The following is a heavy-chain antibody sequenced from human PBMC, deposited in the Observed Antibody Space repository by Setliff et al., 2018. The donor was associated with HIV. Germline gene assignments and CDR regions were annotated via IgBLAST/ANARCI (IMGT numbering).Heavy chain of an antibody. D-gene: IGHD3-9*01. CDR2: INPNSGGT. CDR3: ARGSILTGYAYDY. CDR1: GYTFTGYY. J-gene: IGHJ4*02. V-gene: IGHV1-2*04. Sequence: GASVKVSCKASGYTFTGYYMHWVRQAPGQGLEWMEWINPNSGGTNYAQKFQGWVTMTRDTSISTAYMELSRLRSDDTAVYYCARGSILTGYAYDYWGQGTLVTVSS.